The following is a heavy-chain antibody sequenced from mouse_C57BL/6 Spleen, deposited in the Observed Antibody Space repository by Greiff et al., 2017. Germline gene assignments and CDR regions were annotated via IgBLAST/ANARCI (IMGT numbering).Heavy chain of an antibody. J-gene: IGHJ4*01. CDR2: IYPGSGST. V-gene: IGHV1-55*01. D-gene: IGHD2-4*01. Sequence: QVQLQQPGAELVKPGASVKMSCKASGYTFTSYWITWVKQRPGQGLEWIGHIYPGSGSTNYNEKFKSKATLTVDTSSSTAYMQLSSLTSEDSAVYYCARGGIYYDYDEADYAMDYWGQGTSVTVSS. CDR1: GYTFTSYW. CDR3: ARGGIYYDYDEADYAMDY.